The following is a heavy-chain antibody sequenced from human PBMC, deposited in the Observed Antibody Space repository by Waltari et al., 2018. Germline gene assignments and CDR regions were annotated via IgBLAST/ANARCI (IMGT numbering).Heavy chain of an antibody. CDR1: GFTFSSYA. V-gene: IGHV3-23*01. D-gene: IGHD6-19*01. Sequence: EVQLLESGGGLVQPGGSLRLSCAASGFTFSSYAMSWVRQAPGKGVELVSAICGSGGSTYYADSVKGRFTISRDNSKNTLYLQMNSLRAEDTAVYYCADSSGWYGYWGQGTLVTVSS. J-gene: IGHJ4*02. CDR3: ADSSGWYGY. CDR2: ICGSGGST.